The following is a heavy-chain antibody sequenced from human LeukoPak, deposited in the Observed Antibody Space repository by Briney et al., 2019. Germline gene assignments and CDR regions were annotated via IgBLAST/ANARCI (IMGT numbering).Heavy chain of an antibody. Sequence: PGRSLRLSCAASGFTFSSYGMHWVRQAPGKGLEWVAVISYDGSNEYYADSVKGRFTISRDNSKNTLYLQMNSLRAEDTAVYYCAKAGAYGSGSYDYWGQGTLVTVSS. CDR3: AKAGAYGSGSYDY. J-gene: IGHJ4*02. V-gene: IGHV3-30*18. CDR2: ISYDGSNE. D-gene: IGHD3-10*01. CDR1: GFTFSSYG.